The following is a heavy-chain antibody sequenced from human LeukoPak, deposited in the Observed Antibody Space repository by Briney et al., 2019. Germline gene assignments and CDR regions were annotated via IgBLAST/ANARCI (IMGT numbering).Heavy chain of an antibody. D-gene: IGHD1-7*01. V-gene: IGHV4-59*12. CDR2: IYYSGST. CDR1: GGSISSYY. J-gene: IGHJ4*02. CDR3: VRYHWNSRYFDY. Sequence: SETLSLTCTVSGGSISSYYWSWIRQPPGKGLEWIGYIYYSGSTNYNPSLKSRVTISVDASKNHFSLQLNSVTPEDTAVYYCVRYHWNSRYFDYWGQGTLITVSS.